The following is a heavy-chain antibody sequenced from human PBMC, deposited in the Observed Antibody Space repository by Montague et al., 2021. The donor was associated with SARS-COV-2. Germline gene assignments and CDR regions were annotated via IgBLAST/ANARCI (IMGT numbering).Heavy chain of an antibody. CDR2: INHSGRT. CDR3: ARVGRQQLVRLSGMDV. Sequence: SETLSLTCAVYGGSFSAYYWNWIRQPPGKGLEWIGDINHSGRTNXXPSLKSRVTVSLDTSKNQFSLKLSSVTAADTAVYYCARVGRQQLVRLSGMDVWGQGTTVTVSS. CDR1: GGSFSAYY. J-gene: IGHJ6*02. V-gene: IGHV4-34*01. D-gene: IGHD6-13*01.